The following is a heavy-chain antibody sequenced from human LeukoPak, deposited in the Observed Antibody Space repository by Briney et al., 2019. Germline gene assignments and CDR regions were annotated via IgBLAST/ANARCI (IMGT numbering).Heavy chain of an antibody. CDR3: ARDDGDGVDY. CDR2: ISWNSGSI. V-gene: IGHV3-9*01. D-gene: IGHD7-27*01. CDR1: GFTFDDYA. Sequence: GRSLRLSCAASGFTFDDYAMHWVRHAPGKGVEWVSGISWNSGSIGYADSVKGRFTISRDNAKNSLYLQMNSLRAEDTAVYYCARDDGDGVDYWGQGTLVTVSS. J-gene: IGHJ4*02.